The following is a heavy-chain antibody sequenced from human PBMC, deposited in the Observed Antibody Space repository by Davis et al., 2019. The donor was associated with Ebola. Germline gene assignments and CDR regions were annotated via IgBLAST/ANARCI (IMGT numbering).Heavy chain of an antibody. CDR2: IYYSGST. CDR3: AREPSFGVVIPFDY. CDR1: GGSISSSSYY. Sequence: PSETLSLTCTVSGGSISSSSYYWGWIRQPPGKGLEWIGSIYYSGSTYYNPSLKSRVTISVDTSKNQFSLKLSSVTAADTAVYYCAREPSFGVVIPFDYWGQGTLVTVSS. J-gene: IGHJ4*02. D-gene: IGHD3-3*01. V-gene: IGHV4-39*07.